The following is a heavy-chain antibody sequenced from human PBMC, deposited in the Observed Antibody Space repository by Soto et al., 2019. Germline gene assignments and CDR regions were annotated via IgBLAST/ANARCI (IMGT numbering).Heavy chain of an antibody. D-gene: IGHD6-19*01. V-gene: IGHV4-39*01. CDR3: ARHPPGLAVAGTNNNWFDP. CDR2: IYYSGST. CDR1: GGSISSSSYY. Sequence: TSETLSLTCTVSGGSISSSSYYWGWIRQPPGKGLEWIGSIYYSGSTYYNPSLKSRVTISVDTSKNQFSLKLSSVTAADTAVYYCARHPPGLAVAGTNNNWFDPWGQGTLVTVSS. J-gene: IGHJ5*02.